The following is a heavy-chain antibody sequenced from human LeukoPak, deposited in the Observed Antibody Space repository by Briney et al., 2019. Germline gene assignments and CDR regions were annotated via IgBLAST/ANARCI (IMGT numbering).Heavy chain of an antibody. V-gene: IGHV3-21*01. D-gene: IGHD6-19*01. CDR2: ISSSRSYI. CDR3: ARGSG. CDR1: GFTFSSYR. Sequence: GGSLRLSCAASGFTFSSYRMIGVRQAPGKGLEWVSSISSSRSYIYYADSVKGRFTISRDNAKNSLYLQMNSLRAEDTAVYYCARGSGWGQGTLVTVSS. J-gene: IGHJ4*02.